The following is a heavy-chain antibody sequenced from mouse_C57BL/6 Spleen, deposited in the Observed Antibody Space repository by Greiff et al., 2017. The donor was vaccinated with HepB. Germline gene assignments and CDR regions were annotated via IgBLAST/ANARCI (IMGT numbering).Heavy chain of an antibody. CDR1: GYAFSSSW. CDR3: ARSDSSGYVRAMDY. CDR2: IYPGDGDT. V-gene: IGHV1-82*01. Sequence: QVQLKESGPELVKPGASVKISCKASGYAFSSSWMNWVKQRPGKGLEWIGRIYPGDGDTNYNGKFQGKATLTADKSSSTASMQLSSLPSEDSAVYFCARSDSSGYVRAMDYWGQGTSVTVSS. D-gene: IGHD3-2*02. J-gene: IGHJ4*01.